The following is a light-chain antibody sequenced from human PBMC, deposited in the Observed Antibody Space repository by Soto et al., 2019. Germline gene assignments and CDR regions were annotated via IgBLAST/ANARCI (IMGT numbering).Light chain of an antibody. CDR3: MQGIQLPRT. Sequence: DIGMTQSPLSLSVTPGQPASISCKSSQSLLYVDGKTYLYWYLQKSGQPPQLLIYVVFNRISGVPDRFSGSGSGTDFTLKISRVEAEDVGVYYCMQGIQLPRTFGQGTKVEIK. V-gene: IGKV2D-29*01. J-gene: IGKJ1*01. CDR1: QSLLYVDGKTY. CDR2: VVF.